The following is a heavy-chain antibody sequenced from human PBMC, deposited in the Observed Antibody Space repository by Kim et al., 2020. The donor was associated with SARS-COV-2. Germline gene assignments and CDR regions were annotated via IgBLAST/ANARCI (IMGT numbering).Heavy chain of an antibody. D-gene: IGHD2-2*03. CDR1: GGSFSGYY. CDR2: INHSGST. J-gene: IGHJ6*02. Sequence: SETLSLTCAVYGGSFSGYYWSWIRQPPGKGLEWIGEINHSGSTNYNPSLKSRVTISVDTSKNQFSLKLSSVTAADTAVYYCARGLDIVVVPAALYYYGMDVWGQGTTVTVSS. CDR3: ARGLDIVVVPAALYYYGMDV. V-gene: IGHV4-34*01.